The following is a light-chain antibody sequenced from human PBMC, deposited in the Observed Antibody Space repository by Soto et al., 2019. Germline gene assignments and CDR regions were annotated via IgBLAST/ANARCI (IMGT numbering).Light chain of an antibody. CDR2: GAS. CDR3: QQYGSSPPMYT. Sequence: EIVLTQSPGTLSLSPGERATLSCRASQSVSSSYQVWYQQKPGQAPRLLIYGASRRATGIPDRFSGSGSGTDFTLTISRLEPEDFAVYYCQQYGSSPPMYTFCQGTKLEI. V-gene: IGKV3-20*01. CDR1: QSVSSSY. J-gene: IGKJ2*01.